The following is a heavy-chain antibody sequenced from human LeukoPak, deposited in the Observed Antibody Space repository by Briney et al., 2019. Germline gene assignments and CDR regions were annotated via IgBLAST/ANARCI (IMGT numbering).Heavy chain of an antibody. CDR2: IYYSGST. V-gene: IGHV4-31*03. J-gene: IGHJ3*02. D-gene: IGHD2-15*01. CDR1: GGSISSGGYY. Sequence: SQTLSLTCTVSGGSISSGGYYWSWLRQHPGTGLEWIGYIYYSGSTYYNPSLKSRVTISVDTSKNQFSLKLSSVTAADTAVYYCARDRSGAISDAFDIWGQGTMVTVSS. CDR3: ARDRSGAISDAFDI.